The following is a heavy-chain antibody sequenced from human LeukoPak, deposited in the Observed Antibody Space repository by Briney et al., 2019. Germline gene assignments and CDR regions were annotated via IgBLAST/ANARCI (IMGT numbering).Heavy chain of an antibody. CDR1: GYTFTSYG. J-gene: IGHJ6*02. D-gene: IGHD2-8*01. Sequence: GASVKVSCKASGYTFTSYGISWVRQAPGQGPEWMGWISAYNGNTNYAQKLQGRVTMTTDTSTSTAYMELRSLRSDDTAVYYCARDLMARALYYYGMDVWGQGTTVTVSS. V-gene: IGHV1-18*01. CDR2: ISAYNGNT. CDR3: ARDLMARALYYYGMDV.